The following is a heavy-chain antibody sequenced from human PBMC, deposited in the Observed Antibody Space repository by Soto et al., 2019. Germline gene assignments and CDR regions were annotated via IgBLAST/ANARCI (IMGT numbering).Heavy chain of an antibody. D-gene: IGHD2-2*01. Sequence: GESLKISCKGSGYDFSTYWIGWVRQMPGKGLEVMGGIFPRDSDTKYSPSFEGRVILSADTSTDTAYLQWNSLQAQDTGVYYCARFESFQPNMPIDSWGQGTPVTVSS. CDR1: GYDFSTYW. J-gene: IGHJ4*02. V-gene: IGHV5-51*01. CDR3: ARFESFQPNMPIDS. CDR2: IFPRDSDT.